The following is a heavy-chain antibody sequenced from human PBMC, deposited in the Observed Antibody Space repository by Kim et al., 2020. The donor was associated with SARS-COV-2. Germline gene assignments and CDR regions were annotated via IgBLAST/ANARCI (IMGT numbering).Heavy chain of an antibody. V-gene: IGHV3-53*04. Sequence: GGSLRLSCAASGFTVSSNYMSWVRQAPGKGLEWVSVIYSGGSTYYADSVKGRFTISRHNSKNTLYLQMNSLRAEDTAVYYCATIAAAGTWDYYYYGMDVWGQGTTVTVSS. D-gene: IGHD6-13*01. CDR3: ATIAAAGTWDYYYYGMDV. CDR1: GFTVSSNY. CDR2: IYSGGST. J-gene: IGHJ6*02.